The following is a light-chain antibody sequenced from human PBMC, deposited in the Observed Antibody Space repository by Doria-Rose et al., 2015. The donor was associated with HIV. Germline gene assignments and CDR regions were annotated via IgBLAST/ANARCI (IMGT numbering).Light chain of an antibody. Sequence: DIRRTQSPSSLSASIGDRVTITCRASRTVSTYLNWFQQEPGKAPKLLIYAASRLQSGVPSRFSGSGSGTDFTLTISGLQPGGFATYYCQQTYSSPQWTFGQGNK. CDR2: AAS. V-gene: IGKV1-39*01. CDR1: RTVSTY. CDR3: QQTYSSPQWT. J-gene: IGKJ1*01.